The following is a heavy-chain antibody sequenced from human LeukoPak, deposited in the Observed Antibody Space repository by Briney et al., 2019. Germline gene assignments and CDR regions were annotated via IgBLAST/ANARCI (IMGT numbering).Heavy chain of an antibody. D-gene: IGHD1-1*01. V-gene: IGHV4-59*01. J-gene: IGHJ3*01. CDR2: IFQSGTT. CDR3: AVGRPRNTTRLDDGYDF. CDR1: GDSITTYY. Sequence: SETLSLTCTVSGDSITTYYWSWIRQPPGKGLEWIGYIFQSGTTKYNPSLKSRVTILSDVSKNQFSLNLTSVTAADTAVYYCAVGRPRNTTRLDDGYDFWGQGTMVTVSS.